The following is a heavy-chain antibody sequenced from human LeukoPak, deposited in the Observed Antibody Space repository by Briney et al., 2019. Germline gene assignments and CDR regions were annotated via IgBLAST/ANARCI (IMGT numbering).Heavy chain of an antibody. D-gene: IGHD3-10*01. CDR3: ARLLAPTDY. J-gene: IGHJ4*02. CDR2: INHSGST. V-gene: IGHV4-34*01. Sequence: SETLSLTCAIYGGSFSGYYWSWIRQPPGKGLEWIGEINHSGSTNYIPSLKSRVTISVDTSKNQFSLKLSSVTAADTAVYYCARLLAPTDYWGQGTLVTVSS. CDR1: GGSFSGYY.